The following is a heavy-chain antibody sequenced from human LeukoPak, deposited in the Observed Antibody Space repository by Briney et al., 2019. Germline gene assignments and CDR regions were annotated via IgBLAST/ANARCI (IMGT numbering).Heavy chain of an antibody. CDR3: AKDFRPLGYCSSTSCSPYYYYGMDV. V-gene: IGHV3-30*18. CDR2: ISYDGSNK. Sequence: GGSLRLSCAASGFTFSSYGMHWVRQAPGKGLEWVAVISYDGSNKYYADSVKGRFTISRDNSKNTLYLQMNSLRAEDTAVYYCAKDFRPLGYCSSTSCSPYYYYGMDVWGQGTTVTVSS. CDR1: GFTFSSYG. D-gene: IGHD2-2*01. J-gene: IGHJ6*02.